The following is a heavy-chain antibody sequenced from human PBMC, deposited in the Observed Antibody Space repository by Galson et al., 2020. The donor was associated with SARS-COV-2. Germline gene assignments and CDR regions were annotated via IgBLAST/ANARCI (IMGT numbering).Heavy chain of an antibody. J-gene: IGHJ2*01. V-gene: IGHV3-9*01. Sequence: GGSLRLSCAASGFTFDDYAMHWVRQAPGKGLEWVSGISWNSGSIGYADSVKGRFTISRDNAKNSLYLQMNSLRAEDTALYYCAKDGYYYVSSGPYNWYFDLWGRGTLVTVSS. CDR2: ISWNSGSI. CDR1: GFTFDDYA. D-gene: IGHD3-22*01. CDR3: AKDGYYYVSSGPYNWYFDL.